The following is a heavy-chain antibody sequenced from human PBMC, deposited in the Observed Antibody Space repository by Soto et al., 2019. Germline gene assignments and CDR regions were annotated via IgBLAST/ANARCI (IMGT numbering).Heavy chain of an antibody. J-gene: IGHJ4*02. CDR2: ISYSGST. Sequence: SETLSLTCTVSGGSMSSYYWTWLRQSPGRGLEWIGYISYSGSTYYNPSLRSRVTISAGTSKNQFSLRMNSMIAADTAVYYCARADPDASVGYWGQGTLVTVSS. CDR3: ARADPDASVGY. CDR1: GGSMSSYY. D-gene: IGHD2-15*01. V-gene: IGHV4-59*01.